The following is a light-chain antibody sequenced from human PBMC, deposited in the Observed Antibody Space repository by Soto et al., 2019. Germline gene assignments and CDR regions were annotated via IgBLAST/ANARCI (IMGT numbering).Light chain of an antibody. J-gene: IGLJ1*01. CDR2: EVI. CDR3: GSYTTSNTDV. CDR1: SSDVGIYNY. V-gene: IGLV2-14*01. Sequence: QSALTQPASVSGSPGQSITISCTGTSSDVGIYNYVSWYQQHPGKAPKLMIYEVINRPSGVSDRFSGSKSGNTASLTISGLQAEDEADYYCGSYTTSNTDVFGTGTKLTVL.